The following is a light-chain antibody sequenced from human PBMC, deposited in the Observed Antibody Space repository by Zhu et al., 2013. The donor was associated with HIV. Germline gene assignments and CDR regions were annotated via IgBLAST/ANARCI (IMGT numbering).Light chain of an antibody. Sequence: DIVMTQSPDSLALSLGERATISCRSSQTLLYSSNNKNYLAWYQQKPGQPPKLLISWASTRESGVPDRFSGSGSGTDFTLTISSLQAEDVAVYYCQQYYTFPQFGQGTKVEIK. J-gene: IGKJ1*01. CDR2: WAS. CDR1: QTLLYSSNNKNY. CDR3: QQYYTFPQ. V-gene: IGKV4-1*01.